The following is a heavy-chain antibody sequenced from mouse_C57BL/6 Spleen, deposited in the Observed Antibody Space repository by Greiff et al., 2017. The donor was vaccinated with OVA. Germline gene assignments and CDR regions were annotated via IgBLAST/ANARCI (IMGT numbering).Heavy chain of an antibody. CDR3: VRKAAYFDY. J-gene: IGHJ2*01. CDR1: GFTFNTYA. CDR2: IRSKSSNSAT. Sequence: EVQLVESGGGLVQPKGSLKLSCAASGFTFNTYAMHWVRQAPGKGLEWVARIRSKSSNSATYYADSVKDRFTISRDDSQSMLYLQMNNLKTEDTAMYYCVRKAAYFDYWGQGTTLTVSS. V-gene: IGHV10-3*01.